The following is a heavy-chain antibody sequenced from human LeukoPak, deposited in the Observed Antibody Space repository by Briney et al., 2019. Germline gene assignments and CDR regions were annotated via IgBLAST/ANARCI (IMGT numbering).Heavy chain of an antibody. V-gene: IGHV3-33*01. CDR3: ARGARSVPNFDWFDP. Sequence: GGSLRLSCAASGFTFSSYGMHWVRQAPGKGLEWVAVIWYDGTNNYSVDSGKGRFTISRDNSKNTLYLQMNSLRAEDTAVYYCARGARSVPNFDWFDPWGQGTLVTVSS. D-gene: IGHD1-1*01. CDR2: IWYDGTNN. CDR1: GFTFSSYG. J-gene: IGHJ5*02.